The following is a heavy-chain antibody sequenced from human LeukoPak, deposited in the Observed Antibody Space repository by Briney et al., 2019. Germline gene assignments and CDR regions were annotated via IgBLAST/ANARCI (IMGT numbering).Heavy chain of an antibody. V-gene: IGHV1-2*02. CDR1: GYTFTGYY. D-gene: IGHD2-15*01. CDR2: INPNNGGT. J-gene: IGHJ3*02. CDR3: ARDSTPRLLDAFDI. Sequence: GASVKVSCKASGYTFTGYYIHWVRQAPGQGLECMGWINPNNGGTNYAQKFQGRVTMTRDTSISTAYMELSRLRSDDTAVYYCARDSTPRLLDAFDIWGQGTMVTVSS.